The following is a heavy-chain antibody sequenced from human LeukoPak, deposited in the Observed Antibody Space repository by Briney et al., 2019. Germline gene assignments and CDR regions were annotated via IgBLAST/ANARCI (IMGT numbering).Heavy chain of an antibody. CDR3: ARGPRYCSGGSCYAGFY. D-gene: IGHD2-15*01. CDR2: INAGNGNT. Sequence: GASVKVSCKASGYTFTSYAMHWVRQAPGQRLAWMGWINAGNGNTKYSQKFQGRVTITRDTSASTAYMELSSLRSEDTAVYYCARGPRYCSGGSCYAGFYWGQGTLVTVSS. J-gene: IGHJ4*02. V-gene: IGHV1-3*01. CDR1: GYTFTSYA.